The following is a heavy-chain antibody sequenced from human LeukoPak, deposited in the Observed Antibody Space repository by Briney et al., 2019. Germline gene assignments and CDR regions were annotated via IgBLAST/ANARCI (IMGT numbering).Heavy chain of an antibody. CDR2: ISYDGSNK. CDR1: GFTFSSYA. J-gene: IGHJ4*02. CDR3: ARGPPGISYPLDS. Sequence: GGSLRLSCAASGFTFSSYAMHWVRQAPGKGLEWVAVISYDGSNKYYADSVKGRFTISRDNSKNTLYLQMNSLRAEDTAVYYCARGPPGISYPLDSWGQGTLVIVSS. V-gene: IGHV3-30*04. D-gene: IGHD1-26*01.